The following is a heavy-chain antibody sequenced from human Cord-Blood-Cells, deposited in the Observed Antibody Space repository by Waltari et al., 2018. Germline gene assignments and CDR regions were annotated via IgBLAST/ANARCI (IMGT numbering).Heavy chain of an antibody. CDR2: FDPEDGET. J-gene: IGHJ6*03. V-gene: IGHV1-24*01. CDR1: GYTLTEFS. Sequence: QVQLVQSAAEVKKPGASVKVSCKVSGYTLTEFSMHWVRQAPGKGLEWMGGFDPEDGETIYAQKFQGRVTMTEDTSTDTAYMELSSLRSEDTAVYYCATGDWYSSGWYNYYYYMDVWGKGTTVTVSS. D-gene: IGHD6-19*01. CDR3: ATGDWYSSGWYNYYYYMDV.